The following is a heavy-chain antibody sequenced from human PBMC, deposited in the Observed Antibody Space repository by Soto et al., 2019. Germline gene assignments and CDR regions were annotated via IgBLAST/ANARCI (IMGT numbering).Heavy chain of an antibody. CDR3: AREGDSSGWKDAFDI. V-gene: IGHV3-48*01. Sequence: EVQLVESGGGLVQPGGSLRLSCAASGFTFSSYSMTWVRQAPGKWLEWVSYISSSSSTIYYADSVKGRFTISRDNAKNSLYLQRNSLRAADTAVYYCAREGDSSGWKDAFDIWCQGTMVTVSS. J-gene: IGHJ3*02. CDR2: ISSSSSTI. D-gene: IGHD6-19*01. CDR1: GFTFSSYS.